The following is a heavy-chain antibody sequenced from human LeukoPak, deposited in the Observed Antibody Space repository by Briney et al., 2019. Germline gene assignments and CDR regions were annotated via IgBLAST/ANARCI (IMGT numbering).Heavy chain of an antibody. CDR3: ARQGGTFDI. CDR1: GGSISSGLYS. V-gene: IGHV4-30-2*01. J-gene: IGHJ3*02. D-gene: IGHD3-16*01. CDR2: IYHTGST. Sequence: SQTLSLTCDVSGGSISSGLYSWSWIRQPLGKGLEWIGYIYHTGSTYYNPSLKSRVTISVDTSKNQFSLRLNSVTAADTAVHYCARQGGTFDIWGQGTMVTVSS.